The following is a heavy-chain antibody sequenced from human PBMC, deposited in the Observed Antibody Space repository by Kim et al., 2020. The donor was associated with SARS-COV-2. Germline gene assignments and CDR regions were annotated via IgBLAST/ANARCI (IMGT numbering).Heavy chain of an antibody. D-gene: IGHD2-15*01. Sequence: SETLSLTCTVSGGSISSYYWCWIRQRPRTGLERIGYIYYSCSTNSNPYLKSRVTITVDTSTNQYSLTLSPVTAAATAASYCSCVDGAHAKGYYYYMDL. CDR2: IYYSCST. CDR3: SCVDGAHAKGYYYYMDL. J-gene: IGHJ6*03. CDR1: GGSISSYY. V-gene: IGHV4-59*01.